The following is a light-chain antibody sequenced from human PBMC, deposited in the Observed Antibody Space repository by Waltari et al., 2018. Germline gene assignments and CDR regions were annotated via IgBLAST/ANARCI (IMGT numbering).Light chain of an antibody. J-gene: IGLJ1*01. CDR1: TSHVVTYNL. V-gene: IGLV2-23*02. CDR3: CSYAGNSIYV. CDR2: EVN. Sequence: QSALTQPASVSGSPPQSITTSCPGTTSHVVTYNLVSWYQHHPGKAPKLIIFEVNQRPSGVSNRFSGSKSGNTASLTISGLQAEDEADYHCCSYAGNSIYVFGTGTKVTVL.